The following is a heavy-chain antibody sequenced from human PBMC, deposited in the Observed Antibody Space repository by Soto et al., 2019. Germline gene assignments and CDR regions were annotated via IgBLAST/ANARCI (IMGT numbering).Heavy chain of an antibody. CDR3: AKVLRHPGSSTWYRYYFDS. D-gene: IGHD6-13*01. J-gene: IGHJ4*02. V-gene: IGHV3-23*01. CDR2: ISDSGVKT. Sequence: GGSLRLSCAVSGITFSTYAMSWVRQAPGKGLEWVSAISDSGVKTYYADSVKGRFTISRDNSKNTLYLQMNSLRAEDTAAYYSAKVLRHPGSSTWYRYYFDSWGQGTLVTVSS. CDR1: GITFSTYA.